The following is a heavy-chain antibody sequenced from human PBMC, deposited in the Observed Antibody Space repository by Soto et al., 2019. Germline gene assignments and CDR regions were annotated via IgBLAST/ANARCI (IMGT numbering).Heavy chain of an antibody. J-gene: IGHJ5*02. V-gene: IGHV2-5*02. CDR3: AHRVDYYGSSCYYYEGWFDP. D-gene: IGHD3-22*01. CDR1: GFSLSTSGVG. CDR2: IYWDDDK. Sequence: QITLKESGPTLVKPTQTLTLTCTFSGFSLSTSGVGVGWIRQPPGKALEWLALIYWDDDKRYSPSLKSRLTITKDNSKSPLVLTMTNMDPVNTATYFCAHRVDYYGSSCYYYEGWFDPWGQGTLVTVSS.